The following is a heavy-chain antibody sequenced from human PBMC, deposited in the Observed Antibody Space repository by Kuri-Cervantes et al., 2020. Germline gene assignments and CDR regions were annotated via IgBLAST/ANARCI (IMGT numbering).Heavy chain of an antibody. D-gene: IGHD3-10*01. CDR3: VGSALFAEHY. Sequence: GESLKISCAASGFTFRDYYMGWIRQAPGEGLQWVSCISNADNTMYYADSVRGRFTISRDNTRNSLYLQMNSLRAEDTAVYYCVGSALFAEHYWCQGTLVTVSS. V-gene: IGHV3-11*01. CDR2: ISNADNTM. CDR1: GFTFRDYY. J-gene: IGHJ4*02.